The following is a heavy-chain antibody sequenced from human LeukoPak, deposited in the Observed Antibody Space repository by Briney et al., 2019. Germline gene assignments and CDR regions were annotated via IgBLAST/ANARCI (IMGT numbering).Heavy chain of an antibody. CDR2: ISSSGDT. CDR3: AREGRSSTPGF. J-gene: IGHJ4*02. D-gene: IGHD2-15*01. CDR1: GGSISTYY. V-gene: IGHV4-4*07. Sequence: SETLSLTCTVSGGSISTYYWTWVRQLAGKGLEWIGRISSSGDTNYNPSLRSRLTMSVDTSKSQFSLRLSSVTAADTAVYYCAREGRSSTPGFWGQGTLVTVSS.